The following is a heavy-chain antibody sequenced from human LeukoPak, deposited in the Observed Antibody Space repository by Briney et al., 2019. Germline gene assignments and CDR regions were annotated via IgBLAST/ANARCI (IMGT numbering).Heavy chain of an antibody. J-gene: IGHJ4*02. V-gene: IGHV1-18*01. CDR3: ARGQYFDF. Sequence: ASVKVSCKASGYTLTSYSISWVRQAPGQGLEWIGWISAYNGNTDLAQKLQGRVTMTTDTSTSTAYMELRSLRSDDTAVYYCARGQYFDFWGQGALVTVSS. CDR1: GYTLTSYS. CDR2: ISAYNGNT.